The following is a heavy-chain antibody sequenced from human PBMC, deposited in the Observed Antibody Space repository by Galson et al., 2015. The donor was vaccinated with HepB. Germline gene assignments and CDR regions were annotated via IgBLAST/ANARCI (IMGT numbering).Heavy chain of an antibody. D-gene: IGHD2-15*01. CDR1: GGTFTTYT. CDR2: ITPIFGRA. CDR3: ARGSGDRYCSGGSCYADY. V-gene: IGHV1-69*13. Sequence: SVKVSCKASGGTFTTYTISWVRQAPGQGLEWMGGITPIFGRAKYAQKFQGRVTITADESTSTVYMELSSLRSEDTAVYYCARGSGDRYCSGGSCYADYWGQGTLVTVSS. J-gene: IGHJ4*02.